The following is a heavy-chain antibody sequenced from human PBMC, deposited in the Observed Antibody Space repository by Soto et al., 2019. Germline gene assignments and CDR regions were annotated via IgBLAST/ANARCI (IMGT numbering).Heavy chain of an antibody. J-gene: IGHJ6*02. D-gene: IGHD3-10*01. CDR2: ISGSGGST. Sequence: LIVSCASSGITFSSYTRSLVRQAPGKGLEWVSAISGSGGSTYYADSVKGRFTISRDNSKNTLYLQMNSLRAEDTAVYYCAKSRNYYGSGSYFRYYYYGMDVWGQGTTVTVSS. V-gene: IGHV3-23*01. CDR3: AKSRNYYGSGSYFRYYYYGMDV. CDR1: GITFSSYT.